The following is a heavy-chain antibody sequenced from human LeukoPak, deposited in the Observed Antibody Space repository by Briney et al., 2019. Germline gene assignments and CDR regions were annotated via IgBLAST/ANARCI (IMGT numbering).Heavy chain of an antibody. D-gene: IGHD3-10*01. CDR3: ARDRGEGFDY. CDR1: GGSISSGGYY. V-gene: IGHV4-31*03. Sequence: PSETLSLTCTVSGGSISSGGYYWSWIRQHPGKGLEWIGYIYYSGSTYYNPSPKSRVTISVDTSKNQFSLKLSSVTAADTAVYYCARDRGEGFDYWGQGTLVTVSS. CDR2: IYYSGST. J-gene: IGHJ4*02.